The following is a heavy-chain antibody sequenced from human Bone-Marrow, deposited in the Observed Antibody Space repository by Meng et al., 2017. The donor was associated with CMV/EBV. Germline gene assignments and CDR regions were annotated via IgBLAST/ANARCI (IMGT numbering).Heavy chain of an antibody. V-gene: IGHV3-53*01. CDR1: GFTFSNAW. CDR3: ARDGSGVGPAFDI. Sequence: GGSLRLSCAASGFTFSNAWMSWVRQAPGKGLEWVSVIYSGGSTYYADSVKGGFTIFRDKSKITLYLQMNSLRAEDTAMYYCARDGSGVGPAFDIWGQGTMVIVSS. D-gene: IGHD3-10*01. CDR2: IYSGGST. J-gene: IGHJ3*02.